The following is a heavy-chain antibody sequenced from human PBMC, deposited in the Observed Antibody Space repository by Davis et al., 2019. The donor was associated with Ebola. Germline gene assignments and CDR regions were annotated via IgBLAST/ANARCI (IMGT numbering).Heavy chain of an antibody. Sequence: SETLSLTCTVSGGSISSGGFYWNWIRQHPEKGLEWIGYIHYSGSTNYNPSLKSRITISVDTSKNQFSLRLTSVTAADTAVYFCARGLYPWELDYWGQGTLVTVSS. V-gene: IGHV4-31*03. J-gene: IGHJ4*02. CDR2: IHYSGST. CDR1: GGSISSGGFY. D-gene: IGHD1-1*01. CDR3: ARGLYPWELDY.